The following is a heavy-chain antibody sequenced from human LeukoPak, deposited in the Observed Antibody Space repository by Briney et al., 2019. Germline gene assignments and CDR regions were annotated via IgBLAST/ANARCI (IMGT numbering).Heavy chain of an antibody. J-gene: IGHJ6*02. CDR1: GGSISSYY. Sequence: SETLSLTCTVSGGSISSYYWRWIRQPPAKGLAWIGYIYYSGSTNYNPSLKRRVTISVDTSKNQCSLTLSSVTAADTAVYYCAKGGSPTYYYYGMDVWGQGTTVTVSS. CDR3: AKGGSPTYYYYGMDV. CDR2: IYYSGST. V-gene: IGHV4-59*01. D-gene: IGHD2-15*01.